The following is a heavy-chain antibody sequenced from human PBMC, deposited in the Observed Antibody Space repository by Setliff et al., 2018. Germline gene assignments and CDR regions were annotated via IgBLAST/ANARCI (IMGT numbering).Heavy chain of an antibody. Sequence: GGSLRLSCAASGFTFSRFGMYRVRQAPGKGLEWVAFVRYGGSNKYYSDSVKGRFTISRDNSKNTLYLQMNSLTNEDTAVYYCFGAGTCSYWGQGTLVTVSS. V-gene: IGHV3-30*02. CDR3: FGAGTCSY. CDR1: GFTFSRFG. CDR2: VRYGGSNK. D-gene: IGHD3-10*01. J-gene: IGHJ4*02.